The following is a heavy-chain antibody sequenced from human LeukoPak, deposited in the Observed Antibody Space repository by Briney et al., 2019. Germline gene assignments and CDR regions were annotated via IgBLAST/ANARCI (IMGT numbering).Heavy chain of an antibody. D-gene: IGHD1-26*01. J-gene: IGHJ4*02. V-gene: IGHV3-13*01. Sequence: GGSLRLSCAAFGFSFETYDMHWVRQPTGKGLEWVSAVGATGETYYPDSVKDRFTISRENAKNSLYLQMNSLRAEDTAVYYCAGAIGGPSGSYYNYWGQGTLVTVSS. CDR1: GFSFETYD. CDR2: VGATGET. CDR3: AGAIGGPSGSYYNY.